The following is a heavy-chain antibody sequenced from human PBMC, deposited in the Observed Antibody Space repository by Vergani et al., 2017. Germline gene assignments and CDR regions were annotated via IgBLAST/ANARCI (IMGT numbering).Heavy chain of an antibody. V-gene: IGHV3-13*05. CDR1: GFTFSSYD. D-gene: IGHD6-19*01. J-gene: IGHJ3*02. Sequence: EVQLVESGGGLVQPGGSLRLSCAASGFTFSSYDMHWVRQATGKGLEWVSAIGTAGDPYYPGSVKGRFTISRENAKNSLYLQMNSLRAEDTAVYYCARTHLGYSSGWYPPETDAFDIWGQGTMVTVSS. CDR2: IGTAGDP. CDR3: ARTHLGYSSGWYPPETDAFDI.